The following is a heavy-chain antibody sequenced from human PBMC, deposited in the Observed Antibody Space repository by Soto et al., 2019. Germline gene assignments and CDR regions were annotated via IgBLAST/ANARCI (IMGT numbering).Heavy chain of an antibody. CDR1: GGSISSSGYY. D-gene: IGHD4-17*01. J-gene: IGHJ4*02. CDR3: ARLGYGGYRPLSFDY. Sequence: QLQLQESGPGLVKPSETLSLTCTVSGGSISSSGYYWGWIRQPPGEGLEWIGTIYYSGHTYYNPSLKSRVTMSVETSKNQFPLRLNSVTAADTAVYDCARLGYGGYRPLSFDYWGQGTLVTVSS. CDR2: IYYSGHT. V-gene: IGHV4-39*01.